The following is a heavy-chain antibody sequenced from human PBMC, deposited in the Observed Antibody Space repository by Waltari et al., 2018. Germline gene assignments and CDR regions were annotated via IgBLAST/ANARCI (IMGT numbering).Heavy chain of an antibody. CDR1: GGSINSSEW. CDR2: VYHSGNT. V-gene: IGHV4-4*02. CDR3: VRRGEGSMVYNDAFDF. J-gene: IGHJ3*01. D-gene: IGHD3-10*01. Sequence: QVQLQESGPGLVKPSGTLSLICSVSGGSINSSEWWTWVRQPPGKGLEWIGEVYHSGNTNYHPSLKSRVTISVDKSKNQFSLKLTSVTAADTAVYYCVRRGEGSMVYNDAFDFWGLGTKVTVSS.